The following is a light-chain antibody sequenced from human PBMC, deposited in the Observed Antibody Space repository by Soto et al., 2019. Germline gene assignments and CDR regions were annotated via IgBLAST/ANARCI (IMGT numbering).Light chain of an antibody. CDR1: QSISSH. V-gene: IGKV1-39*01. CDR3: QQSHSAPFT. Sequence: QMTQSPSSLFASVGDRVTITCRASQSISSHLNWYQQKVGQTPRLLIYAASTLQSDVPPRFSGSGSGTEFTLTNSSRKREDFAAYCWQQSHSAPFTFRGGTK. CDR2: AAS. J-gene: IGKJ4*01.